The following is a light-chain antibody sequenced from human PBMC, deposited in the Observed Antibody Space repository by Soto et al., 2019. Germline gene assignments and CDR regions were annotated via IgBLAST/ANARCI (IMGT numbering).Light chain of an antibody. CDR2: WAS. CDR3: QQYYSTPRT. CDR1: QSVLYSSNNKNY. Sequence: DIVMTQSPDSLAVSLGERATINCKSSQSVLYSSNNKNYLAWYQQKPGQPPKLLIYWASTRESGVPHRFSGSGSGTDFTLTISSLQDEDVAVYYCQQYYSTPRTFGQGTKVEIK. J-gene: IGKJ1*01. V-gene: IGKV4-1*01.